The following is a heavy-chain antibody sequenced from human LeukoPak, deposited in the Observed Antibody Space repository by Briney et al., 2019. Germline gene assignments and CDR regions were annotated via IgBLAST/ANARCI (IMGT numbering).Heavy chain of an antibody. D-gene: IGHD5-18*01. J-gene: IGHJ5*02. CDR1: GYTFTSYA. CDR2: INGGNGDT. V-gene: IGHV1-3*01. CDR3: ARDNPVNTAWRNWFDP. Sequence: GASVKVSCKTSGYTFTSYAIHWVRQAPGQRLEWMGWINGGNGDTKYFPKFQGRVTITSDTSASTAYMELSSLTSEDTAMYYCARDNPVNTAWRNWFDPWGQGTLVTVSS.